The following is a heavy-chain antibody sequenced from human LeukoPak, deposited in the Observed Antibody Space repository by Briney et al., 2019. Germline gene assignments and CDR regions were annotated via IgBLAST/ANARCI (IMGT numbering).Heavy chain of an antibody. CDR3: AREECSGGSCYETKWFDP. CDR1: GFTFSDYY. Sequence: PGGSLRLSCAASGFTFSDYYMSWIRQAPGKGLEWVSYISSNGSTIYYADSVKGRFTISRDNAKNSLYLQMNSLRAEDTAVYYCAREECSGGSCYETKWFDPWGQGTLVTVSS. J-gene: IGHJ5*02. CDR2: ISSNGSTI. D-gene: IGHD2-15*01. V-gene: IGHV3-11*01.